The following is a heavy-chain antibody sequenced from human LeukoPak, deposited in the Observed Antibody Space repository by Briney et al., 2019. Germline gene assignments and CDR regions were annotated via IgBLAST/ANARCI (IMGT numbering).Heavy chain of an antibody. CDR1: GFTFDDYA. V-gene: IGHV3-9*01. CDR2: ISWNSGSI. J-gene: IGHJ4*02. D-gene: IGHD4-17*01. Sequence: PGRSLRLSCAASGFTFDDYAMHWVRQAPGKGLEGVSGISWNSGSIGYADSVKGRFTISRDNAKNSLYLQMNSLRAEDTAFYYCAKDSNFFLRSVDYWGQGTLVTVSS. CDR3: AKDSNFFLRSVDY.